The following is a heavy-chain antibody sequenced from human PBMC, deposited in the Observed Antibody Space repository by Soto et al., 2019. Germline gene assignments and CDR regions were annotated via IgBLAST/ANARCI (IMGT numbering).Heavy chain of an antibody. D-gene: IGHD2-8*01. CDR2: ISNPGTP. CDR1: GDSISSDNYF. Sequence: QVQLQESGPGLVKPSQTLSLICTVSGDSISSDNYFWSWIRQPPGQGLEWIGYISNPGTPYYNPSLKSRVTISRVTSKNRFSLEMYCVSAADTAVYYCAREVNVVALSDAFDIWGQGTMVTVSS. CDR3: AREVNVVALSDAFDI. J-gene: IGHJ3*02. V-gene: IGHV4-30-4*01.